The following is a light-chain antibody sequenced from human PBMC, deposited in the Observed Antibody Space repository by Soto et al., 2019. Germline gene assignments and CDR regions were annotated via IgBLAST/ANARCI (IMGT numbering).Light chain of an antibody. Sequence: QSALTQPASVSGSPGQSITISCTGTSSDVGSYNLVSWYQQHPGKAPKLMIYDGNKRPSGVSNRFSGSKSANTASLTISGLQTEDEADYYCCSYAGTKTFVFGTGTKLTVL. J-gene: IGLJ1*01. V-gene: IGLV2-23*01. CDR1: SSDVGSYNL. CDR3: CSYAGTKTFV. CDR2: DGN.